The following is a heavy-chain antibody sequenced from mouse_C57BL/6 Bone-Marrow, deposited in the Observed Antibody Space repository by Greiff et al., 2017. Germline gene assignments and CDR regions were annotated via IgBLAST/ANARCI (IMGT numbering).Heavy chain of an antibody. J-gene: IGHJ3*01. Sequence: EVMLVESGGDLVKPGGSLKLSCAASGFTFSSYGMSWVRQTPDKRLEWVATISSGGSYTYYPDSVKGRFTISRDNAKNTLYLQMSSLKSEDTAMYYCARHGGWLPWFAYWGQGTLVTVSA. CDR1: GFTFSSYG. CDR3: ARHGGWLPWFAY. CDR2: ISSGGSYT. V-gene: IGHV5-6*01. D-gene: IGHD2-3*01.